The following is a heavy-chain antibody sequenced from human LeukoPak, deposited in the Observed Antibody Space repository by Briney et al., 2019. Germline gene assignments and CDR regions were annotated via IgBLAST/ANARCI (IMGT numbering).Heavy chain of an antibody. D-gene: IGHD3-22*01. CDR2: IYYSGST. CDR3: ARRYYYDSSGYFDY. V-gene: IGHV4-39*01. Sequence: SETLSLTRTVSGGSISSSSYYWGWIRQPPGKGLEWMGSIYYSGSTYYNPSLKSRVTISVDTSKNQFSLKLSSVTAADTAVYYCARRYYYDSSGYFDYWGQGTLVTVSS. J-gene: IGHJ4*02. CDR1: GGSISSSSYY.